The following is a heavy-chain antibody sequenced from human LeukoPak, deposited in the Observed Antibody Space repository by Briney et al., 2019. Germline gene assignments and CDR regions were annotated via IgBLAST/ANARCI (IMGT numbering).Heavy chain of an antibody. J-gene: IGHJ6*03. CDR1: GFTFSDSY. D-gene: IGHD3-10*01. CDR2: ISSTAYTI. V-gene: IGHV3-11*04. CDR3: ARDRALVSMVRGVMGYFYYYMDV. Sequence: GGSLRLSCAASGFTFSDSYMTWIRQAPGKGLEWVSYISSTAYTIFYADSVKGRFTISRDNAKNSLYLQMNSLRAEDTAVYYCARDRALVSMVRGVMGYFYYYMDVWGKGTTVTISS.